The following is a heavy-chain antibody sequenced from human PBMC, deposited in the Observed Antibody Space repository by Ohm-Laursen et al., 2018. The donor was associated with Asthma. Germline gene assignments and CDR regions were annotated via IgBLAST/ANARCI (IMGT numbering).Heavy chain of an antibody. CDR3: ARNPVFELRDGMDV. CDR2: INPNSGGT. D-gene: IGHD3-3*01. CDR1: GYTFTGYY. V-gene: IGHV1-2*06. J-gene: IGHJ6*02. Sequence: GASVKVSCKTSGYTFTGYYMHWVRQAPGQGLEWMRRINPNSGGTNYAQKFQGRVTMTRGTSISTAYMELSRLRSDDTAVYYCARNPVFELRDGMDVWGQGTTVTVSS.